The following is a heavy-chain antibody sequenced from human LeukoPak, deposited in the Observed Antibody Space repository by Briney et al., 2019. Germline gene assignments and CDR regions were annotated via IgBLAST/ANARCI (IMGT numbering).Heavy chain of an antibody. Sequence: GGSLRLSCAASGFTFDDYAMHWVRQAPGKGLEWVAVISYDGSNKYYADSVKGRFTISRDNSKNTLYLQMNSLRAEDTAVYYCASANGDYLDYWGQGTLVTVSS. CDR3: ASANGDYLDY. D-gene: IGHD4-17*01. CDR2: ISYDGSNK. V-gene: IGHV3-30-3*01. J-gene: IGHJ4*02. CDR1: GFTFDDYA.